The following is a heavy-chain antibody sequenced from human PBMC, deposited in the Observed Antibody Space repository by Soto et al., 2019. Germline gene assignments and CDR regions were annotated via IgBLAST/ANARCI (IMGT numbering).Heavy chain of an antibody. Sequence: ASVKVSCKVSGYTLTELSMHWVRQAPGKGLEWMGGFDPEDGETIYAQKFQGRVTMTEDTSTDTAYMELSSLRSEDTAVYYCATFPTMVRGVIITLRYWGQGTLVTVSS. V-gene: IGHV1-24*01. CDR1: GYTLTELS. CDR3: ATFPTMVRGVIITLRY. D-gene: IGHD3-10*01. CDR2: FDPEDGET. J-gene: IGHJ4*02.